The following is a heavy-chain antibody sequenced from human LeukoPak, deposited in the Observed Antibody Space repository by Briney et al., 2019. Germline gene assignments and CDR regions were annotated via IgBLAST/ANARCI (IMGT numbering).Heavy chain of an antibody. CDR1: GGSVSSGSYY. J-gene: IGHJ4*02. CDR2: IYYSGST. CDR3: ARVGESGSDY. D-gene: IGHD1-26*01. V-gene: IGHV4-61*01. Sequence: SETLSLTCTVSGGSVSSGSYYWSWIRQPPGKGLDWIGYIYYSGSTNYNPSLKSRVTISVDTSKNQFSLKLSSVPAADTAVYYCARVGESGSDYWGQGTLVTVSS.